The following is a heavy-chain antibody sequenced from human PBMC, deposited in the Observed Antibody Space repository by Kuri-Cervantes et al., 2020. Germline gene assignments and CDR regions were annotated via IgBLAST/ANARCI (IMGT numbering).Heavy chain of an antibody. D-gene: IGHD2-15*01. J-gene: IGHJ4*02. CDR3: AKGMYCSGGSCYSGFDY. Sequence: GESLKISCAASGFTFSSYAMSWVRQAPGKGLEWVSAISGSGGSTYYADSVKGRFTISRDNAKNSLYLQMNSLRAEDTALYYCAKGMYCSGGSCYSGFDYWGQGTLVTVSS. V-gene: IGHV3-23*01. CDR1: GFTFSSYA. CDR2: ISGSGGST.